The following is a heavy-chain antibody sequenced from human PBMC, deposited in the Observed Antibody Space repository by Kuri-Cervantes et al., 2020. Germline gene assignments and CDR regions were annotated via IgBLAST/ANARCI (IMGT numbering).Heavy chain of an antibody. V-gene: IGHV1-24*01. Sequence: ASVKVSCKVSGYTLTELSMHWVRQAPGKGLEWMGGFDPEDGETIYAQKFQGRVTMTEDTSTDTAYMELSSLRSDDTAVYYCARDPVGVVATTGDWFDPWGQGTLVTVSS. CDR1: GYTLTELS. J-gene: IGHJ5*02. CDR3: ARDPVGVVATTGDWFDP. D-gene: IGHD2-15*01. CDR2: FDPEDGET.